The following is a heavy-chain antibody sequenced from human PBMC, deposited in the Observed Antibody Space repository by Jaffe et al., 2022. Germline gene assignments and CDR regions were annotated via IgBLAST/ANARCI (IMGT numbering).Heavy chain of an antibody. CDR3: AKDRVRTVAGTLDY. CDR1: GFTFSSYA. CDR2: ISGSGGST. Sequence: EVQLLESGGGLVQPGGSLRLSCAASGFTFSSYAMSWVRQAPGKGLDWISAISGSGGSTYYADSVKGRFTVSRDSSRNTLYLQMNSLRADDTAVYYCAKDRVRTVAGTLDYWGQGTLVTVSS. V-gene: IGHV3-23*01. J-gene: IGHJ4*02. D-gene: IGHD6-19*01.